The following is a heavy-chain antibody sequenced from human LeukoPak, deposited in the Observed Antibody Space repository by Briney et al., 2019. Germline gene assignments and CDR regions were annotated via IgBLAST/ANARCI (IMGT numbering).Heavy chain of an antibody. J-gene: IGHJ4*02. Sequence: PRGSLRLSCTASGFTFSSYWMNWVRQAPGKGLEWVANIKQDGSEKYYVDSVKGRFTISRDNAKKSLYLQMNSLRAEDTAVYYCARETEMANLDYWGQGTLVTVSS. D-gene: IGHD5-24*01. V-gene: IGHV3-7*04. CDR1: GFTFSSYW. CDR3: ARETEMANLDY. CDR2: IKQDGSEK.